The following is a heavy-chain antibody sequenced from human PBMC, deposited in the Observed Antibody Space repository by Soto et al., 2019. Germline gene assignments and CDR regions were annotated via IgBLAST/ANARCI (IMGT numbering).Heavy chain of an antibody. Sequence: EVQLLESGGGLVQPGGSLRLSCAASGFTFSSYAMSWFRQAPGKGLEWVSAISGSGGSTYYADSVKGRFTISRDNSKNALYLQMNSLRAADTSVDYCANLLAARAYWGQGTLVTVSS. D-gene: IGHD6-6*01. CDR2: ISGSGGST. CDR1: GFTFSSYA. CDR3: ANLLAARAY. V-gene: IGHV3-23*01. J-gene: IGHJ4*02.